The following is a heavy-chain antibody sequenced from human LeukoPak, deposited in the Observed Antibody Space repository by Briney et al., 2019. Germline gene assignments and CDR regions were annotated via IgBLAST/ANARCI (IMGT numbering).Heavy chain of an antibody. Sequence: GGSLRLSCAASGFPFSSHAMSWVRQAPGKGLEWVTGIGANGGSTYYADSVKGRFTISRDNSKNTLYLQMNSLRDEDTAVYYCARTSALSGDCYFCAFDIWGQGTMVTVSS. CDR2: IGANGGST. D-gene: IGHD2-21*02. CDR3: ARTSALSGDCYFCAFDI. J-gene: IGHJ3*02. CDR1: GFPFSSHA. V-gene: IGHV3-23*01.